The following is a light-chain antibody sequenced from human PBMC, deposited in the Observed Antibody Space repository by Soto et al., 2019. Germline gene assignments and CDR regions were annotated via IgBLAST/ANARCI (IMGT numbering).Light chain of an antibody. J-gene: IGLJ2*01. CDR3: RTWDSSLSVGV. CDR2: DNN. Sequence: QSVLTQPPSASGTPGQRVTISCSGSSSNIGTNTVIWYQQLPGAAPKLLIYDNNKRPSGSPDRFSGSKSGTSATLGITGLQTGDEADYYCRTWDSSLSVGVFGGGIKLTVL. V-gene: IGLV1-51*01. CDR1: SSNIGTNT.